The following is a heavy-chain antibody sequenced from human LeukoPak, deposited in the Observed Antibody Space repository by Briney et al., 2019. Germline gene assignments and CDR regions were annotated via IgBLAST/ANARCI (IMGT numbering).Heavy chain of an antibody. V-gene: IGHV3-23*01. Sequence: PGGSLRLSCAASGFTFSSYAMSWVRQAPGKGLEWVSAISGSGGSTYYADSVKGRFTISRDNSKNTLYLQMNSLRAEDTAVYYCAKDWRAGGPSQTGYYSLDYYYGMDVWGQGTTVTVSS. CDR1: GFTFSSYA. D-gene: IGHD3-9*01. J-gene: IGHJ6*02. CDR2: ISGSGGST. CDR3: AKDWRAGGPSQTGYYSLDYYYGMDV.